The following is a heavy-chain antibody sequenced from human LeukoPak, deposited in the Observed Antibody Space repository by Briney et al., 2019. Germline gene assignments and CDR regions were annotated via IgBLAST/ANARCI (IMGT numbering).Heavy chain of an antibody. Sequence: GGSLRLSCAASGFTFSSYGMHWVRQAPGKGLEWVAVISYDGSNKYYADSVKGRFTISRDNSKNTLYLQMNSLRAEDTAVYYCAKVGRSGWPLDNWGQGTLVTVSS. J-gene: IGHJ4*02. V-gene: IGHV3-30*18. D-gene: IGHD6-19*01. CDR3: AKVGRSGWPLDN. CDR2: ISYDGSNK. CDR1: GFTFSSYG.